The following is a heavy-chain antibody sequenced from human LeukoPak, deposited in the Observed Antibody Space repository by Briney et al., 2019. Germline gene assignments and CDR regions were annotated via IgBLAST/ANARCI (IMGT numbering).Heavy chain of an antibody. CDR1: GFTVSSNY. CDR3: AREYSYGPYYYMDV. V-gene: IGHV3-53*01. J-gene: IGHJ6*03. Sequence: GRSLRLSCAASGFTVSSNYMSWVRQAPGKGLEWVSVIYSGGSTYYADSVKGRFTISRDNSKNTLYLQMNSLRAEDTAVYYCAREYSYGPYYYMDVWGKGTTVTVSS. CDR2: IYSGGST. D-gene: IGHD5-18*01.